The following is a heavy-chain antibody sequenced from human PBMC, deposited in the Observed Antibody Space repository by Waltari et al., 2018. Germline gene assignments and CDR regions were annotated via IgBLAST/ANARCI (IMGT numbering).Heavy chain of an antibody. CDR3: AKVRRVRGAWYFEL. J-gene: IGHJ2*01. Sequence: EVQLVESGGGLVQPGGSLRLSCAASGFTFADYAMNWVRQAPGKGPVVLSGIIESGEGTSYADSGKGRFSISRDNSKNTLYLQMDSLRVQDTAVYDCAKVRRVRGAWYFELWGRGTLVTVSS. V-gene: IGHV3-23*04. CDR1: GFTFADYA. CDR2: IIESGEGT. D-gene: IGHD3-3*01.